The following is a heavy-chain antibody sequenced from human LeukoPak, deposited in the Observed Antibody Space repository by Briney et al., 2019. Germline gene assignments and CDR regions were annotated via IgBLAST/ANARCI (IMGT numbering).Heavy chain of an antibody. CDR2: ISYSGST. D-gene: IGHD3-9*01. Sequence: SETLSLTCAVSGGSISRYYWSWIRQPPGKGLERIGYISYSGSTNYNPSLKSRVTILVDTSENQFSLKLSSVTAADTAVYYCARHWGNYNILTDYYSEYYFDYWGQGTLVTVSS. CDR1: GGSISRYY. CDR3: ARHWGNYNILTDYYSEYYFDY. J-gene: IGHJ4*02. V-gene: IGHV4-59*08.